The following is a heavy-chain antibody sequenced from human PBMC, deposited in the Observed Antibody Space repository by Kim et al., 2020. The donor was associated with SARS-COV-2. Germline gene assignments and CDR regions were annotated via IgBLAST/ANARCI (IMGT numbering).Heavy chain of an antibody. J-gene: IGHJ4*02. CDR3: ARGPGVFPY. CDR2: INHSGST. CDR1: GGSFSGYY. D-gene: IGHD6-13*01. Sequence: SETLSLTCAVYGGSFSGYYWSWIRQPPGKGLEWIGEINHSGSTNYNPSLKSRVTISVDTSKNQFSLKLSSVTAADTAVYYCARGPGVFPYWGQETLVTVSS. V-gene: IGHV4-34*01.